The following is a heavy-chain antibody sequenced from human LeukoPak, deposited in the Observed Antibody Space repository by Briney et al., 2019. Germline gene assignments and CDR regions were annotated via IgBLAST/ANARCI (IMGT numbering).Heavy chain of an antibody. Sequence: ASVKVSCKASGGTFSSYAINWARQAPGQGLEWMGRIIPILNITNYAQKFQGRVTIFADKSTSTAYMELSSLRSEDTAVYYCAMPYYSDSSGLLSKRSDYWGQGTLVTVSS. J-gene: IGHJ4*02. CDR3: AMPYYSDSSGLLSKRSDY. CDR2: IIPILNIT. V-gene: IGHV1-69*04. CDR1: GGTFSSYA. D-gene: IGHD3-22*01.